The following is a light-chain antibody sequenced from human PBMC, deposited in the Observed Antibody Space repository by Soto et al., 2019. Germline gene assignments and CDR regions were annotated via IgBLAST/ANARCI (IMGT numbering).Light chain of an antibody. V-gene: IGKV3D-15*01. CDR3: QQYKSWPIT. Sequence: EVVMTQSPATLSLSPGDTATLSCRASQSVDTNLAWYVQKPGQAPRRLMYGVSTWGTGVTARFSGSGSGTEFTLTISSLPSQDFAIYYGQQYKSWPITFGQGKRREIK. CDR1: QSVDTN. J-gene: IGKJ5*01. CDR2: GVS.